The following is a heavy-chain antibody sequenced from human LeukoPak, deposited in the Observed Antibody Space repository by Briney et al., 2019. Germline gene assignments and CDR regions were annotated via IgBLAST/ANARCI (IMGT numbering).Heavy chain of an antibody. V-gene: IGHV1-8*01. CDR3: SIAYVQGKDAYFDL. Sequence: GASVKVSCKASGYTFTSYDINWVRQATGQGLEWMGWMNPNSGNTGYAQKFQGRVTMTRNTSISTAYMELSGLRTEDTAMYFCSIAYVQGKDAYFDLRGQGTLVTVSS. J-gene: IGHJ5*02. CDR1: GYTFTSYD. CDR2: MNPNSGNT. D-gene: IGHD3-10*02.